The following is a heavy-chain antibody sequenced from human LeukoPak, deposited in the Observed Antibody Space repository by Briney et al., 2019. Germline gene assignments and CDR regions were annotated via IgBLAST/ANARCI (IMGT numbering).Heavy chain of an antibody. CDR1: GGSISSYY. CDR3: ARDLFGDLRGDDAFDI. Sequence: PSETLSLTCTVSGGSISSYYWSWIRQPAGKGLEWIGRIYTSGSTNYNPSLKSRVTMSVDTSKNQFSLKLSSVTAADTAVYYCARDLFGDLRGDDAFDIWGQGTMVTVSS. D-gene: IGHD4-17*01. J-gene: IGHJ3*02. V-gene: IGHV4-4*07. CDR2: IYTSGST.